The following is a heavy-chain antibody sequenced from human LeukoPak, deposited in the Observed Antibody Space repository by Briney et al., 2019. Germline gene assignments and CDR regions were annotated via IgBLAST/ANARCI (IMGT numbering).Heavy chain of an antibody. Sequence: GGSLRLSCAASGFSFSSYWMNWVRQAPGKGLEWVANIKEDGSEKNYVDSVKGRFTISRDNAKNSLYLQMNTLRAEDTAVYYCGRSGIVTTAVPFWGQGTLVTVSS. J-gene: IGHJ4*02. D-gene: IGHD1-26*01. V-gene: IGHV3-7*01. CDR2: IKEDGSEK. CDR3: GRSGIVTTAVPF. CDR1: GFSFSSYW.